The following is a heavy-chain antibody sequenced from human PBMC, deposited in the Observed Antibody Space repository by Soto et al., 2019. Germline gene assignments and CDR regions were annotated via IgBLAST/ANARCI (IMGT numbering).Heavy chain of an antibody. CDR2: IYYSGST. CDR1: GGSISSSSYY. J-gene: IGHJ4*02. Sequence: PSETLSLTCTVSGGSISSSSYYWGWIRQPPGKGLEWIGSIYYSGSTYYNPSLKSRVTISVDTSKNQFSLKLSSVTAADTAVYYCARPVADYLYYFDYWGQGTLVTVSS. CDR3: ARPVADYLYYFDY. D-gene: IGHD3-16*01. V-gene: IGHV4-39*01.